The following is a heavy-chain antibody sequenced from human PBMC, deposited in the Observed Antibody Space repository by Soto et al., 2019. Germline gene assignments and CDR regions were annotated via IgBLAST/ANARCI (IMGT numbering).Heavy chain of an antibody. D-gene: IGHD3-22*01. CDR2: IYYTGST. Sequence: SETLSLTCTVSGGSISSSSYYWGWIRQPPGKGLEWIGSIYYTGSTYYNPSLKSRVTISVDTSKNQFSLKLSSVTAADTAVYYXARQRRYYYDSSGYPDYWGQGTLVTVSS. J-gene: IGHJ4*02. V-gene: IGHV4-39*01. CDR3: ARQRRYYYDSSGYPDY. CDR1: GGSISSSSYY.